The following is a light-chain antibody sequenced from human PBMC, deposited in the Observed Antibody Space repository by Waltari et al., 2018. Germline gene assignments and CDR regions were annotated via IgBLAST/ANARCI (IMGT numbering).Light chain of an antibody. CDR1: SSNIGINT. V-gene: IGLV1-44*01. CDR3: ATWDDSLNGRV. J-gene: IGLJ3*02. CDR2: ANY. Sequence: QSVLTQPPLASGTPGQRVTISCSGNSSNIGINTVTWYQRLPGTAPNLLIYANYHPPSGVPDRFSASKSDPSASLAISGLQSEDEADYFCATWDDSLNGRVFGGGTKLAVL.